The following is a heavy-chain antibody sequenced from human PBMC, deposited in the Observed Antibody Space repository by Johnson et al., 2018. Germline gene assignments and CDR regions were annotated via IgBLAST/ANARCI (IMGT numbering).Heavy chain of an antibody. J-gene: IGHJ3*02. D-gene: IGHD3-9*01. V-gene: IGHV3-30*18. CDR3: AKGLANLTIVTQLDI. Sequence: QVQLVQSGGGVVQPGRSLRLSCAASGFTFSSYGMHWVRQAPGKGLEWVAVISYDGSNKYYADSVKGRFTISRDNSKNMLYLQMNSLRAEDKALYYCAKGLANLTIVTQLDIWGQGTMGTVSS. CDR1: GFTFSSYG. CDR2: ISYDGSNK.